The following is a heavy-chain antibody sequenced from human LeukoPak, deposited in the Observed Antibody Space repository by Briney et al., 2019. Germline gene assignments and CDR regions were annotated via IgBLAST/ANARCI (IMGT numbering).Heavy chain of an antibody. CDR1: GYTFTSYD. J-gene: IGHJ4*02. V-gene: IGHV1-8*01. D-gene: IGHD5-24*01. CDR3: ARVKRWLQLQPFDY. Sequence: ASVKVSCKASGYTFTSYDINWVRQATGQGLEWMGWVNPNSGNTGYAQKFQGRVTMTRNTSISTAYMELSSLRSEDTAVYYCARVKRWLQLQPFDYWGQGTLVTVSS. CDR2: VNPNSGNT.